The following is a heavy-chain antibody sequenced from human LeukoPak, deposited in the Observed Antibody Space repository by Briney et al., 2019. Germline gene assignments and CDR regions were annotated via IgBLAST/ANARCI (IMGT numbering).Heavy chain of an antibody. CDR3: VKARPWFGELQFFDY. V-gene: IGHV3-64D*06. CDR2: ISSNGGST. Sequence: GGSLRLSCSASGFTFSSYAMHWVRQAPGKGLEYVSAISSNGGSTYYADSVKGRFTISRDNSKNTLYLQMSSLRAEDTAVYYCVKARPWFGELQFFDYWAREPWSPSPQ. CDR1: GFTFSSYA. D-gene: IGHD3-10*01. J-gene: IGHJ4*02.